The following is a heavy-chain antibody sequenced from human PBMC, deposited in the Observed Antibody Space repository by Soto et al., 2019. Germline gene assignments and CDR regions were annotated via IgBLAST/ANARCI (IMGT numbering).Heavy chain of an antibody. Sequence: QITLKESGPTLVKPTQTLTLTCTFSGFSLPTDRVGVGWIRQPPGKALEWLAVIYWDDTKTYRPSLKSRLTITTDTSTTQVALTMTDMDPVDTATYYCAHAYGGRSLYWGQGTLVTVSS. D-gene: IGHD1-26*01. CDR1: GFSLPTDRVG. CDR3: AHAYGGRSLY. CDR2: IYWDDTK. V-gene: IGHV2-5*02. J-gene: IGHJ4*02.